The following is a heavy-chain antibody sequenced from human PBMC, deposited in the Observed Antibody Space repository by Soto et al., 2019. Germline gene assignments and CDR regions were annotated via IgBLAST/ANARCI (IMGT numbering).Heavy chain of an antibody. CDR1: GFTFSSYG. D-gene: IGHD3-9*01. V-gene: IGHV3-33*01. CDR3: ARDTAWGWLSDYYYGMDV. CDR2: IWYDGSNN. J-gene: IGHJ6*02. Sequence: QVQLVESGGGVVQPGRSLRLSCAASGFTFSSYGMHWVRQAPGKGLEWVAVIWYDGSNNYYADSVKGRFTISRDNSKNKLYLQMNSLRAEDTAVYYCARDTAWGWLSDYYYGMDVWGQGTTVTVSS.